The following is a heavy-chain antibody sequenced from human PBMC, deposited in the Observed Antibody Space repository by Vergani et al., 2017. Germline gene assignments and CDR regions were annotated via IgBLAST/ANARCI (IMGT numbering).Heavy chain of an antibody. CDR1: GFTFSDYY. Sequence: QVQLVESGGGLVKPGGSLRLSCAASGFTFSDYYMSWIRQAPGKGLEWVSYISSSGSSIYYADSVKGRFTISRDNAKNSLYLQMNSLRAEDTAVYYCAREDSSGWYVTTFAFDYWGQGTLVTVSS. CDR3: AREDSSGWYVTTFAFDY. J-gene: IGHJ4*02. CDR2: ISSSGSSI. V-gene: IGHV3-11*01. D-gene: IGHD6-19*01.